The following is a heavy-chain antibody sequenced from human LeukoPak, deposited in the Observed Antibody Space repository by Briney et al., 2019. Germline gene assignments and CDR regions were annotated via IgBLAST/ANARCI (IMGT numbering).Heavy chain of an antibody. V-gene: IGHV3-30*18. CDR1: GFTFSSYG. Sequence: PGGSLRLSCAASGFTFSSYGMHWVRQAPGKGLEWVAVISYDGSNKYYADSVKGRFTISRDNSKNTLYLQMNSLRAEDTAVYYCAKGWWFDPWGQGTLVTVSS. D-gene: IGHD2-15*01. J-gene: IGHJ5*02. CDR2: ISYDGSNK. CDR3: AKGWWFDP.